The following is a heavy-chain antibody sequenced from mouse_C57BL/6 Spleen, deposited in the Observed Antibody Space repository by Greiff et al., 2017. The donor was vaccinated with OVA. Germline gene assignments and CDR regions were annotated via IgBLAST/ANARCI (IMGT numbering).Heavy chain of an antibody. CDR3: SRDGGSWTGFDY. CDR2: ISDGGSYT. CDR1: GFTFSSYA. D-gene: IGHD1-1*02. V-gene: IGHV5-4*01. Sequence: EVKVVESGGGLVKPGGSLKLSCAASGFTFSSYAMSWVRQTPEKRLEWVATISDGGSYTYYPDNVKGRFTLSRDNAKTNMYLQMSNLKSEDTSMYDCSRDGGSWTGFDYWGKGTTVTVSS. J-gene: IGHJ2*01.